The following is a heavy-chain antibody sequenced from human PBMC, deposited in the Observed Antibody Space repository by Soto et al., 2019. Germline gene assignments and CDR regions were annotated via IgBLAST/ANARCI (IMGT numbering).Heavy chain of an antibody. J-gene: IGHJ4*02. CDR3: ARDQRVYGGNRIYYFDY. Sequence: QVQLVQSGAEVKKPGSSVKVSCKASGGTFSSYAISWVRQAPGHGLEWMGGIIPIFGTANYAQKFQGSVTITADKSTSTAYMELSSLRSEDTAVYYCARDQRVYGGNRIYYFDYWGQGTLVTVSS. D-gene: IGHD4-17*01. CDR1: GGTFSSYA. CDR2: IIPIFGTA. V-gene: IGHV1-69*06.